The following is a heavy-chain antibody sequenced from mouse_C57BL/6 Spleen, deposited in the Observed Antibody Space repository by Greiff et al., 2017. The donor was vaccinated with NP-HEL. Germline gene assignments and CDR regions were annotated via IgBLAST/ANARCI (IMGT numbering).Heavy chain of an antibody. CDR2: IDPENGDT. CDR3: TTSDLLLRPY. CDR1: GFNIKDDY. D-gene: IGHD1-1*01. V-gene: IGHV14-4*01. J-gene: IGHJ2*01. Sequence: EVQLQQSGAELVRPGASVKLSCTASGFNIKDDYMHWVKQRPEQGLEWIGWIDPENGDTEYASKFQGKATITADTSSNTAYLQLSSLTSEDTAVYYCTTSDLLLRPYWGQGTTLTVSS.